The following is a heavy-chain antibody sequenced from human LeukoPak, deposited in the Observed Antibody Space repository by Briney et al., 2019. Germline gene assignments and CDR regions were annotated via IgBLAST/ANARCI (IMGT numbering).Heavy chain of an antibody. V-gene: IGHV3-74*01. D-gene: IGHD3-10*01. CDR3: ARDRGPRTGFMVREAYDY. CDR2: INTDGSIT. J-gene: IGHJ4*02. Sequence: GGSLRLSCTASGFTFSDYWIHWVRQAPGKGLVWVSRINTDGSITNYADSVKGRFTISRDNAKNTLYLQMSSLRAEDTAVYYCARDRGPRTGFMVREAYDYWGQGTLVTVSS. CDR1: GFTFSDYW.